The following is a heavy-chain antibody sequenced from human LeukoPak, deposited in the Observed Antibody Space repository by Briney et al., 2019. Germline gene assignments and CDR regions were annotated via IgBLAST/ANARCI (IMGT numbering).Heavy chain of an antibody. Sequence: SVKVSCKASGGTFSSYAISWVRQAPGQGLEWMGGIIPIFGTANYAQKFQGRVMITADESTSTAYMELSSLRSEDTAVYYCARDFTVRGVQGKFDPWGQGTLVTVSS. CDR3: ARDFTVRGVQGKFDP. D-gene: IGHD3-10*01. J-gene: IGHJ5*02. CDR2: IIPIFGTA. V-gene: IGHV1-69*13. CDR1: GGTFSSYA.